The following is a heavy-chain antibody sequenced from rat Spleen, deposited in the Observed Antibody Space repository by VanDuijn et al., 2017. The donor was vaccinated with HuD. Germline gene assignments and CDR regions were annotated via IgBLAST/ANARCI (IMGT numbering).Heavy chain of an antibody. Sequence: EVQLQESGPGLVKPSQSLSLTCSVTGYSITRSYRWSWIRKFPGNKLEWMGYINNAGSTNYNPSLTSRISISRDTSKNQFFLLVNSVTTEDTATYFCAKFYYYDGPYYYYYWGQGIMVTVSS. J-gene: IGHJ2*01. CDR3: AKFYYYDGPYYYYY. D-gene: IGHD1-12*02. V-gene: IGHV3-3*01. CDR2: INNAGST. CDR1: GYSITRSYR.